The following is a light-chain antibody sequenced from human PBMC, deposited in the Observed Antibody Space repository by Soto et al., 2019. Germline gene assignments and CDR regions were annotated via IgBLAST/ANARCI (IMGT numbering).Light chain of an antibody. CDR3: QQRSNWPWT. Sequence: EIVLTQSPATLSLSPGERATLSCRASQSVGNNLAWYQQKPGQAPGLLIYDASNRATGIPVRFSGSGSGTGYTLTITNLESEDFAVYSCQQRSNWPWTFGQG. CDR1: QSVGNN. CDR2: DAS. J-gene: IGKJ1*01. V-gene: IGKV3-11*01.